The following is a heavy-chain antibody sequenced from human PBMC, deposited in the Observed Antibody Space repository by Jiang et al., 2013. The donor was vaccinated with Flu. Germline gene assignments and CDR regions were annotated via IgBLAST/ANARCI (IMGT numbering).Heavy chain of an antibody. Sequence: VQLVESGAEVKKPGESLKISCKGSGYSFTSYWIGWVRQMPGKGLEWMGIIYPGDSDTRYSPSFQGQVTISADKSISTAYLQWSSLKASDAAMYYCARPLVGAIPMPAFDIWGQGTMVTVSS. J-gene: IGHJ3*02. CDR2: IYPGDSDT. V-gene: IGHV5-51*01. CDR1: GYSFTSYW. D-gene: IGHD1-26*01. CDR3: ARPLVGAIPMPAFDI.